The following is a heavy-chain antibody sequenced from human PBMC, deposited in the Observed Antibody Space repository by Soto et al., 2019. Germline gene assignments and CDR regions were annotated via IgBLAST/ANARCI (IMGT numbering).Heavy chain of an antibody. Sequence: ASVKVSCKASGYTFTSYGIIWVRQAPGQGLEWMGWISAYNGNTNYAQKLQGRVTMTTDTSTSTAYMELRSLRSDDTAVYYCARDLGAVYCSGGSCPTHMDVWGKGTTVTVSS. J-gene: IGHJ6*03. CDR2: ISAYNGNT. D-gene: IGHD2-15*01. CDR1: GYTFTSYG. CDR3: ARDLGAVYCSGGSCPTHMDV. V-gene: IGHV1-18*01.